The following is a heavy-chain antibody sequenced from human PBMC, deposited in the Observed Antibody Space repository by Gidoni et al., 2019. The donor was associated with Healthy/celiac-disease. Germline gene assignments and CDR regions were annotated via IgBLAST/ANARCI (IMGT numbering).Heavy chain of an antibody. CDR2: IDPSDSYT. D-gene: IGHD5-18*01. V-gene: IGHV5-10-1*03. Sequence: EVQLVQSGAALKKPGESLRISGKGSGYSFTSYWISWVRQMPGKGLACMGRIDPSDSYTNYSPSFQGHVTISADKSISTAYLQWSSLKASDTAMYYCARRRSYGQNAFDIWGQGTMVTVSS. CDR1: GYSFTSYW. J-gene: IGHJ3*02. CDR3: ARRRSYGQNAFDI.